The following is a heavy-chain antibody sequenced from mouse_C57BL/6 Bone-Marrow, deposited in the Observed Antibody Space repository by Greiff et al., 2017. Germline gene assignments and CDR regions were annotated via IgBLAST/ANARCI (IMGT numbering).Heavy chain of an antibody. CDR2: INPGSGGT. J-gene: IGHJ4*01. CDR1: GYAFTNYL. Sequence: VQRVESGAELVRPGTSVKVSCKASGYAFTNYLIEWVKQRPGQGLEWIGVINPGSGGTNYNEKFKGKATLTADKSSSTAYMQLSSLTSEDSAVYFCAKLGPYYYAMDYWGQGTSVTVSS. V-gene: IGHV1-54*01. CDR3: AKLGPYYYAMDY. D-gene: IGHD4-1*01.